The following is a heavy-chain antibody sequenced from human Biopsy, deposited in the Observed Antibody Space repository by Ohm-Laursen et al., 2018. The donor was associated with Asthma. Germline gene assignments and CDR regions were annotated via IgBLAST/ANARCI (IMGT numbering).Heavy chain of an antibody. Sequence: ASVKVSCKASGYNFISFAIHWVRQAPGQRLEWMGWFNTGNGATKYSQKFQGRVTITRDTSASTAYMELRSLRSEDTATYYCARTYYDFLTGQVKDVFGVWGQGTMVTVSS. J-gene: IGHJ3*01. CDR2: FNTGNGAT. D-gene: IGHD3-9*01. V-gene: IGHV1-3*04. CDR3: ARTYYDFLTGQVKDVFGV. CDR1: GYNFISFA.